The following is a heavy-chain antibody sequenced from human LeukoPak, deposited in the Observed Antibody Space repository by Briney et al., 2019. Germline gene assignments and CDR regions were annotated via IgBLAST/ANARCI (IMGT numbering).Heavy chain of an antibody. V-gene: IGHV3-74*01. CDR3: ATAGEYRFDH. J-gene: IGHJ5*02. CDR1: GFTFSSYW. Sequence: PGGSPRLSCATSGFTFSSYWMHWVRQDPGKGLVWVSRMNPDGSTINCADSVKGRFTISRDNAKSTLYLQMNNLRLEDTAVYYCATAGEYRFDHWGQGTLVSVSS. D-gene: IGHD3-10*01. CDR2: MNPDGSTI.